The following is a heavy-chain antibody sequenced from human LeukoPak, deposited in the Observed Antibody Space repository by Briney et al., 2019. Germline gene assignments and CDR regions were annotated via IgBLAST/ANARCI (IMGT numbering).Heavy chain of an antibody. J-gene: IGHJ4*02. CDR1: GYTLTELS. D-gene: IGHD1-26*01. V-gene: IGHV1-24*01. Sequence: ASVKVSCKVSGYTLTELSMHWVRQAPGKGLEWMGGFDPEDGETIYAQKFQGRVTMTEDTPTDTAYMELSSLRSEDTAVYYCATEGGIVGATGGWDFDYWGQGTLVTVSS. CDR2: FDPEDGET. CDR3: ATEGGIVGATGGWDFDY.